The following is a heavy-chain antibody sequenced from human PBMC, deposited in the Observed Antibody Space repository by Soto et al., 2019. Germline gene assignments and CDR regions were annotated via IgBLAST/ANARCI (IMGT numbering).Heavy chain of an antibody. D-gene: IGHD3-10*01. CDR1: GFAFSAHY. CDR3: AGDPYYYASDY. Sequence: PGGSLRLSCAASGFAFSAHYMTWIRQAPGKGLEWVSYISGSGTTIYYTDSVKGRSTVSRDNARNSVYLQMNSLRAEDTAVYYCAGDPYYYASDYWGQGTLVTVSS. J-gene: IGHJ4*02. V-gene: IGHV3-11*01. CDR2: ISGSGTTI.